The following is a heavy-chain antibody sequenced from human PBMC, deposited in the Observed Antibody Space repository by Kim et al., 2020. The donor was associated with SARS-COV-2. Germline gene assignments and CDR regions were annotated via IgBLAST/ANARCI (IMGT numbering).Heavy chain of an antibody. CDR2: IYYSGST. D-gene: IGHD6-19*01. CDR1: GGSISSSSYY. Sequence: SETLSLTCTVSGGSISSSSYYWGWIRQPPGKGLEWIGSIYYSGSTYYNPSLKSRVTISVDTSKNQFSLKLSSVTAADTAVYYCATGIAVAAQYYYYGMDVWGQGTTVTVSS. V-gene: IGHV4-39*07. CDR3: ATGIAVAAQYYYYGMDV. J-gene: IGHJ6*02.